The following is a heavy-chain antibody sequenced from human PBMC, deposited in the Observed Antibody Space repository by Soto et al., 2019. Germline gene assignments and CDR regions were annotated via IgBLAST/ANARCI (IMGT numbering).Heavy chain of an antibody. CDR3: ARGTGLYSSSDY. V-gene: IGHV4-59*01. D-gene: IGHD6-6*01. J-gene: IGHJ4*02. CDR2: IYYSGST. CDR1: GGSISSYY. Sequence: SETLSLTCTVSGGSISSYYWSWIRQPPGKGLEWIGYIYYSGSTNYNPSLKSRVTISVDTSKNQFSLKLSSVTAADTAVYYCARGTGLYSSSDYWGQGTLVTVS.